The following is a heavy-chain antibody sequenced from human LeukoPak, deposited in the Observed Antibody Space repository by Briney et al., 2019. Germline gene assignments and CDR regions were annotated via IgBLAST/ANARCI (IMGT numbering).Heavy chain of an antibody. CDR3: ARGHYESRGYYYGSYYYYYMDV. CDR2: MNPNSGNT. V-gene: IGHV1-8*03. D-gene: IGHD3-22*01. J-gene: IGHJ6*03. CDR1: GYTFTSYD. Sequence: GAPVKVSCKASGYTFTSYDINWVRQATGQGLEWMGWMNPNSGNTGYAQKFQGRVTITRNSSITTAYMELSSLRSEDTAVYYCARGHYESRGYYYGSYYYYYMDVWGKGTTVTVSS.